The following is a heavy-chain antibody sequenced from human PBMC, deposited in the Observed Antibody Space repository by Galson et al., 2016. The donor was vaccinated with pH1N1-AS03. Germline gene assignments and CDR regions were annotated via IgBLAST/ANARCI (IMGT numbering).Heavy chain of an antibody. CDR2: IIPVVGSI. CDR1: GGNFNVFA. V-gene: IGHV1-69*04. J-gene: IGHJ4*02. D-gene: IGHD1-26*01. CDR3: ANSGSIPPRFDD. Sequence: SVKVSCKASGGNFNVFAYSWVRQAPGQGLEWMGNIIPVVGSINYAQKFQGRVTMTRDTSTTTVYMALSRLRSEDTAVYYCANSGSIPPRFDDWGQGTLVTVSS.